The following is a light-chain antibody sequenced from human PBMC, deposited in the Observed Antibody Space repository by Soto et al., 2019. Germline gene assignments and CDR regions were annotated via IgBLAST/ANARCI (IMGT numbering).Light chain of an antibody. CDR1: QSVRSW. J-gene: IGKJ2*01. Sequence: DIQMTQSPSTLSASVGDRVTITCRASQSVRSWLAWYQQKPGKAPKLLIYKASDLESGVPSRFSGSGSGTEFTLTISSLQPDDFATYYCQQYHSYSYTFGQGTKLDIK. CDR3: QQYHSYSYT. CDR2: KAS. V-gene: IGKV1-5*03.